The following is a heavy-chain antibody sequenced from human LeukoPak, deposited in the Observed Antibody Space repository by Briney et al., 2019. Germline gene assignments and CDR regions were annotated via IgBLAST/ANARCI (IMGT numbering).Heavy chain of an antibody. J-gene: IGHJ6*02. V-gene: IGHV1-18*01. CDR1: GYTFTSYG. D-gene: IGHD2-15*01. Sequence: GASVKVSCKASGYTFTSYGISWVRRAPGQGLEWMGWISAYNGNTNYAQKLQGRVTMTTDTSTSTAYMELRSLRSDDTAVYYCARDLGGVYYYGMDVWGQGTTVTVSS. CDR3: ARDLGGVYYYGMDV. CDR2: ISAYNGNT.